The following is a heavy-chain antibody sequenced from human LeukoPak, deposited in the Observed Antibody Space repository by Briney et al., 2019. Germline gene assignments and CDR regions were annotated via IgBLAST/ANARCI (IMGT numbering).Heavy chain of an antibody. CDR1: GFTYSSYG. D-gene: IGHD1-26*01. CDR3: AKGSREWELLDAFDI. J-gene: IGHJ3*02. V-gene: IGHV3-23*01. Sequence: SGGSLRLSCAASGFTYSSYGMTWVRQAPGKGLEWVSGISGSGSRTDYADSVKGRFTISRENAKNTMYLKMNSLRAEDTAAYYCAKGSREWELLDAFDIWGQGTMVTVSS. CDR2: ISGSGSRT.